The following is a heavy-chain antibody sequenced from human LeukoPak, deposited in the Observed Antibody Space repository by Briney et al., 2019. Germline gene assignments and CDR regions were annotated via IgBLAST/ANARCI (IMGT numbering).Heavy chain of an antibody. V-gene: IGHV3-11*06. CDR1: GFTFSDYY. J-gene: IGHJ4*02. D-gene: IGHD5-18*01. Sequence: PGGSLRPSCAASGFTFSDYYMSWIRQAPGKGLEWVSYISSSSSYANYADSVRGRFTIARDNAKNSLHLQMNSLRAEDTAVYYCARASRLPDYWGQGTLVTVSS. CDR2: ISSSSSYA. CDR3: ARASRLPDY.